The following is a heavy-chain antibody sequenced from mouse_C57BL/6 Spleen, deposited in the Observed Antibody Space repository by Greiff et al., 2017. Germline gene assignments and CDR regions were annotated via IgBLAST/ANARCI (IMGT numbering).Heavy chain of an antibody. Sequence: EVKLVESGGGLVKPGGSLKLSCAASGFTFSSYTMSWVRQTPEKRLEWVATISGGGGNTYYPDSVKGRFTISRDNAQNTLYLQMSSRRSEDTALYYCARRGYGSSYFDYWGQGTTLTVS. J-gene: IGHJ2*01. CDR2: ISGGGGNT. V-gene: IGHV5-9*01. CDR3: ARRGYGSSYFDY. D-gene: IGHD1-1*01. CDR1: GFTFSSYT.